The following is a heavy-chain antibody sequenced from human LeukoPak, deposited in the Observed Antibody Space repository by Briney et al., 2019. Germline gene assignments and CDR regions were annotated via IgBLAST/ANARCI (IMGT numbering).Heavy chain of an antibody. Sequence: ASVKVPCKASGYTFTGYYMHWVRQAPGQGLEWMGWINPDSGGTKYAQKFQGRVSMTRDTSSNTAYMELSRLRSDDTAVYYCARAHDFWSGFYPVDYWGQGTLVTVSS. J-gene: IGHJ4*02. CDR3: ARAHDFWSGFYPVDY. CDR1: GYTFTGYY. D-gene: IGHD3-3*01. V-gene: IGHV1-2*02. CDR2: INPDSGGT.